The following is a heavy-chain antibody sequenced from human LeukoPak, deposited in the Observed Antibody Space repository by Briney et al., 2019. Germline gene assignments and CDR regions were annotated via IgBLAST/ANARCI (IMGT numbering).Heavy chain of an antibody. J-gene: IGHJ4*02. CDR2: ISAYNGNT. V-gene: IGHV1-18*01. CDR3: ARALKPGIAVAGTPYYFDY. Sequence: ASVKVSCKASGYTFTSYDINWVRQATGQGLEWMGWISAYNGNTNYAQKLQGRVTMTTDTSTSTAYMELRSLRSDDTAVYYCARALKPGIAVAGTPYYFDYWGQGTLVTVSS. CDR1: GYTFTSYD. D-gene: IGHD6-19*01.